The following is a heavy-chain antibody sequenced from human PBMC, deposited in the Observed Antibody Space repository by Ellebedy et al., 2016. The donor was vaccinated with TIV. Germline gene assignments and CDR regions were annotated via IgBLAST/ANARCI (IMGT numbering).Heavy chain of an antibody. J-gene: IGHJ4*02. CDR3: ATVGYYDSSGYQTDYFDY. D-gene: IGHD3-22*01. V-gene: IGHV1-2*02. CDR1: GYTFTGYY. Sequence: ASVKVSXKASGYTFTGYYMHWVRQAPGQGLEWMGWINPNSGGTNYAQKFQGRVTMTRDTSISTAYMELSRLRSDDTAVYYCATVGYYDSSGYQTDYFDYWGQGTLVTVSS. CDR2: INPNSGGT.